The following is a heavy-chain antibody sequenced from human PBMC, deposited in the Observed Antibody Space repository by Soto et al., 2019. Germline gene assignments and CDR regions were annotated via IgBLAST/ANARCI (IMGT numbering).Heavy chain of an antibody. CDR1: GGSVSSDDYS. V-gene: IGHV4-31*03. CDR3: ARAMATDFDY. CDR2: IRDSGST. J-gene: IGHJ4*02. D-gene: IGHD2-8*01. Sequence: QVQLQESGPGLVKPSQTLSVTCTVSGGSVSSDDYSWSWIRQHPGKGLEWIGYIRDSGSTYYNPSLEGRVTISVDTSKNQFSLRLRSVTAADTAVYYCARAMATDFDYWGQGTLVTASS.